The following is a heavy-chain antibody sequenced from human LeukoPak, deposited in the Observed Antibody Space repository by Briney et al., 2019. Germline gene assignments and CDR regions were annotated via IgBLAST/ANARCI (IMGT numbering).Heavy chain of an antibody. J-gene: IGHJ4*02. Sequence: PSETLSPTCAVYGGSFSGYYWSWIRQPPGKGLEWIGEINHSGSTNYNPSLKSRVTISVDTSKNQFSLKLSSVTAADTAVYYCARGPLGIAAAGTPHDYWGQGTLVTVSS. CDR3: ARGPLGIAAAGTPHDY. CDR2: INHSGST. D-gene: IGHD6-13*01. V-gene: IGHV4-34*01. CDR1: GGSFSGYY.